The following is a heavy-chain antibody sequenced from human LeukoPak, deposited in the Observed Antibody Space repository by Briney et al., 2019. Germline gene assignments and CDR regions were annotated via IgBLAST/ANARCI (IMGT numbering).Heavy chain of an antibody. CDR3: ARSIVGATRGAFDI. Sequence: PGRSLRLSCAASGFTFSSYAMHWVRQAPGKGLEWVAVISYDGSNKYYADSVKGRFTISRDNSKNTLYLQTNSLRAEDTAVYYCARSIVGATRGAFDIWGQGTMVTVSS. CDR1: GFTFSSYA. V-gene: IGHV3-30-3*01. J-gene: IGHJ3*02. CDR2: ISYDGSNK. D-gene: IGHD1-26*01.